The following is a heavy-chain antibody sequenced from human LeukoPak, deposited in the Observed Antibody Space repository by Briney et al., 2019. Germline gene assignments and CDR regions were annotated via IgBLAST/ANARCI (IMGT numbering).Heavy chain of an antibody. CDR1: GFTFSIYS. Sequence: GGSLRLSCAASGFTFSIYSMNWVRQAPGKGLEWVSSISSSGSYIYYADSVKGRFTISRDNSMNRLYLQMNSLRAEDTAIYYCATGAYFADWGQGTLVTVSS. CDR3: ATGAYFAD. V-gene: IGHV3-21*04. J-gene: IGHJ4*02. CDR2: ISSSGSYI. D-gene: IGHD2-21*01.